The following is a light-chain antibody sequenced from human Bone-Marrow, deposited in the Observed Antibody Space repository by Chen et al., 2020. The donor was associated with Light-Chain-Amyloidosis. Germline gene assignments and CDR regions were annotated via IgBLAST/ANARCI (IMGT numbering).Light chain of an antibody. J-gene: IGLJ1*01. Sequence: QSALTQPASVSGSPGQSITISCTGTNSDVGGDNHVSWYQQHPDKAPKLMIYEVTKRPSWVPDRFSGSKSDNTASLTISGLQTEDEADYFCSSYTITNTLVFGSGTRVTVL. CDR3: SSYTITNTLV. V-gene: IGLV2-14*01. CDR2: EVT. CDR1: NSDVGGDNH.